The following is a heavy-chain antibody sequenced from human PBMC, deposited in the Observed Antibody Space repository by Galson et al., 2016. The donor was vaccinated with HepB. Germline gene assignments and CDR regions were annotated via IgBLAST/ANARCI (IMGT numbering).Heavy chain of an antibody. D-gene: IGHD3-3*01. CDR3: ASLSKDYDFWSGYYTYSFDP. CDR1: GGSIRSNNW. J-gene: IGHJ5*02. V-gene: IGHV4-4*02. CDR2: IHHSGST. Sequence: ETLSLTCAVSGGSIRSNNWWSWVRQPPGKGLEWIGEIHHSGSTNYNPSLKTRITISVDKSKNQFSLKLNSVTAADTAMYYCASLSKDYDFWSGYYTYSFDPWGQGTLVTVSS.